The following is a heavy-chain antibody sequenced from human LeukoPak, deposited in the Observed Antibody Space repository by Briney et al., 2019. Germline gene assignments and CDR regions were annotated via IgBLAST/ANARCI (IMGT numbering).Heavy chain of an antibody. J-gene: IGHJ6*03. V-gene: IGHV1-8*03. CDR1: GYTFTSHD. Sequence: GASVKVSCKASGYTFTSHDINWVRQATGQGLEWMGWMNPNSGNTGYAQKFQGRVTFTRNTSISTAYMELSSLRSEDTAVYYCARDLRTDYSGSYYYYYMDVWGKGTTVTVSS. CDR3: ARDLRTDYSGSYYYYYMDV. D-gene: IGHD1-26*01. CDR2: MNPNSGNT.